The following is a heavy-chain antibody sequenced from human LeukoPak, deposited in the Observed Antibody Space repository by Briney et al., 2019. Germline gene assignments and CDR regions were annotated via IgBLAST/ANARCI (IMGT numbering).Heavy chain of an antibody. CDR3: AFNYGQLDY. J-gene: IGHJ4*02. Sequence: SETLSLTCTVSGYSISSGYYWGWIRQPPGKGLEWIGSIYHSGSTYYNPSLKSRVTISVDTSKNQFSLKLSPVTAADTAVYYCAFNYGQLDYWGQGTLVTVSS. D-gene: IGHD4-11*01. CDR2: IYHSGST. V-gene: IGHV4-38-2*02. CDR1: GYSISSGYY.